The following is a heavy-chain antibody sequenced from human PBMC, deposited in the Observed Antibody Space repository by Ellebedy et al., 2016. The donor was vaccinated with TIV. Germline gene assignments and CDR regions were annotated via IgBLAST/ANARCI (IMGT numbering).Heavy chain of an antibody. Sequence: GESLKISCRGSGYKLTNYWIGWVRQMPGKGLEWIGILYPGDSNTMYSPSFQGQVTISADKSVSTSYLQWTSLKASDNALYFCASNYGYGVPVDFWGQGTLVIVSS. D-gene: IGHD5-18*01. CDR3: ASNYGYGVPVDF. CDR1: GYKLTNYW. CDR2: LYPGDSNT. J-gene: IGHJ4*02. V-gene: IGHV5-51*01.